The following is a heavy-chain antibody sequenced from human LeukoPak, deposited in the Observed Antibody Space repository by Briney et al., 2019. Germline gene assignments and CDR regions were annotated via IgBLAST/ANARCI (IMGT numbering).Heavy chain of an antibody. CDR1: GFTFSSYA. V-gene: IGHV3-23*01. CDR3: ATEGKTRTWNYYQAKPVY. CDR2: ISGSGGST. J-gene: IGHJ4*02. Sequence: GGSLRLSCAASGFTFSSYAINWVRQVPGMGLEWVSAISGSGGSTYYADSVKGRFTFSRDNSKNTLYLQMNSLRAEDTAVYYCATEGKTRTWNYYQAKPVYWGQGTLVTVSS. D-gene: IGHD1-7*01.